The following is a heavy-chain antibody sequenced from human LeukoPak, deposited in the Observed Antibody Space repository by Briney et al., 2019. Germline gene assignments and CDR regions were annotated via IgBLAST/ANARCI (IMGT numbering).Heavy chain of an antibody. CDR3: ARVITFGGVIVPFDY. Sequence: ASVKVSCKASGYTFTGYYMHWVRQAPGQGLEWMGWINPNSGGTNYAQKFQGRVTMTRDTSISTAYMELSRLRSDDTAVYYCARVITFGGVIVPFDYWGQGTRVTVSS. V-gene: IGHV1-2*02. CDR1: GYTFTGYY. CDR2: INPNSGGT. J-gene: IGHJ4*02. D-gene: IGHD3-16*02.